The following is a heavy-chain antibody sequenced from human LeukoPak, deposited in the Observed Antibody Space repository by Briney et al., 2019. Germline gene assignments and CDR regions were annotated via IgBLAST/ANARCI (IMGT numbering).Heavy chain of an antibody. J-gene: IGHJ4*02. V-gene: IGHV3-74*01. CDR2: INTDGSST. Sequence: PGGSLRLSCAASGFTFSSYWMNWVRQAPGKGLVWVSRINTDGSSTSYADSVKGRFTISRDNAKNTLYLQMNSLRAEDTAVYYCARDHGSGNGDYWGQGTLVTVSS. CDR3: ARDHGSGNGDY. CDR1: GFTFSSYW. D-gene: IGHD3-10*01.